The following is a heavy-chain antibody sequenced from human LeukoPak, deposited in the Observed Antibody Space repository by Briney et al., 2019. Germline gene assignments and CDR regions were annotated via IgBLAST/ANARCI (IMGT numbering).Heavy chain of an antibody. CDR2: ISAYNGNT. D-gene: IGHD3-16*01. Sequence: PGASVKVSCKASGYTFTSYGISWVRQAPGQGLEWMGWISAYNGNTNYAQKLQGRVTMTTDTSTSTAYMKLRSLRADDTAVYYCEKGSGGGGWPDNWFDPWGQGTLVTVSS. J-gene: IGHJ5*02. CDR1: GYTFTSYG. CDR3: EKGSGGGGWPDNWFDP. V-gene: IGHV1-18*01.